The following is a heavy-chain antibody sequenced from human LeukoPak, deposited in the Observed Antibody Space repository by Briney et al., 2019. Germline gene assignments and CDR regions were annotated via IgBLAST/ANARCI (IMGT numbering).Heavy chain of an antibody. CDR1: YDSISSYY. J-gene: IGHJ4*02. CDR2: IYHSGST. V-gene: IGHV4-38-2*02. CDR3: ARDHSSSSEDY. D-gene: IGHD6-13*01. Sequence: SETLSLTCTVAYDSISSYYWSWIRQPPGKGLEWIGSIYHSGSTYHNPSLKSRVTISVDTSKNQFSLKLNSVTAADTAVYYCARDHSSSSEDYWGQGTLVTVSS.